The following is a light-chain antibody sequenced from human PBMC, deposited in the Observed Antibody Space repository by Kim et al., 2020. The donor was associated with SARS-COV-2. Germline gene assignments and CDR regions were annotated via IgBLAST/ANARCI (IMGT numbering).Light chain of an antibody. J-gene: IGKJ2*01. CDR2: LAS. CDR1: ENIGTW. CDR3: QHYSRFPYT. Sequence: SSSVGDRVTITCRASENIGTWLAWYQRKPGRAPSLLIYLASTLESGVPSRFSGTGSGTEFSLGITSLQPDDFATYYCQHYSRFPYTFGQGTKLEI. V-gene: IGKV1-5*03.